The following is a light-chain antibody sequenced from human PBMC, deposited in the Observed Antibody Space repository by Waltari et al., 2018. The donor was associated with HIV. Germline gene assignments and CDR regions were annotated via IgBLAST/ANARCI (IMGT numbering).Light chain of an antibody. J-gene: IGKJ1*01. CDR2: WAS. CDR3: QQYYSTPWT. CDR1: QSVLYSSNNRNY. V-gene: IGKV4-1*01. Sequence: DIVMTQSPDSLAVFLGERATINCKSSQSVLYSSNNRNYLAWYQQKPGQPPKLLIYWASTRESGVPDRFSVSGSVTDFTLTISSLEAEDVAVYYGQQYYSTPWTFGQWTKVEIK.